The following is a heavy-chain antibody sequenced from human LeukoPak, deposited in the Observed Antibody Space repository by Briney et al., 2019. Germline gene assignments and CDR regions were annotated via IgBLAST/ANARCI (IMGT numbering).Heavy chain of an antibody. CDR2: IREDGRSK. CDR1: GFSLSNYW. D-gene: IGHD2-15*01. CDR3: AREIWWGDKDTWPGYFDC. V-gene: IGHV3-7*01. J-gene: IGHJ4*02. Sequence: PGGSLRLSCVASGFSLSNYWMGWVRQAPGKGLEWVANIREDGRSKYYVDSVKGRFTISRDNAKNSLSLQMSSLRAEDTAVYYCAREIWWGDKDTWPGYFDCWGQGTLVTVSS.